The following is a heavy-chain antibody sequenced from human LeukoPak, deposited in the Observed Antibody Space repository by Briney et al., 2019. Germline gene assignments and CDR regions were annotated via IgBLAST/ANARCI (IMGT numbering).Heavy chain of an antibody. Sequence: ASVKLSCKVSGYTLTELSMHWVRQAPGKGLEWMGGFDPEVGETIYAQKLQGRVTMTEDTSTDTAYMEPSSLRSEDTAVYYCATDHGYSSRGYFWWGQGTLVTVSS. CDR2: FDPEVGET. D-gene: IGHD6-13*01. CDR1: GYTLTELS. CDR3: ATDHGYSSRGYFW. V-gene: IGHV1-24*01. J-gene: IGHJ4*02.